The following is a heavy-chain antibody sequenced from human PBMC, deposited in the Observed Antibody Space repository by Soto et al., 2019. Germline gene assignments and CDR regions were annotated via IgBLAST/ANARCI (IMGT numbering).Heavy chain of an antibody. CDR2: IDTSRHT. J-gene: IGHJ4*02. D-gene: IGHD3-10*01. CDR1: GFTFSDYH. Sequence: EVQLVESGGGLVQPGGSLRLSCAASGFTFSDYHMHWVRQAAGKGLESVSAIDTSRHTSYLVSVRGRFTVSRDDPRSSFYLQLSKLRPEDTAVYYCARLEILGVNFCEHWGRGVLVTVSS. CDR3: ARLEILGVNFCEH. V-gene: IGHV3-13*01.